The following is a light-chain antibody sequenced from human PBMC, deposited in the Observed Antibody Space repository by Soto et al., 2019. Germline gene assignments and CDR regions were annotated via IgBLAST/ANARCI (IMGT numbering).Light chain of an antibody. V-gene: IGKV1-17*01. CDR1: QGIRND. CDR3: LQHNSDRLT. Sequence: DIQMTQSPSSLSASVGDRVTITCRASQGIRNDLTWYQQKLGKAPKRLITAASSLQSGVPSRFSGSLSGTEFSLPIRRRQPEDLATYFCLQHNSDRLTFGGGMKVEIE. J-gene: IGKJ4*01. CDR2: AAS.